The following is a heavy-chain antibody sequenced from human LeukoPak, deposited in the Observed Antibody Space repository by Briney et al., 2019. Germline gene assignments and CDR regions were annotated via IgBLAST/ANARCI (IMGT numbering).Heavy chain of an antibody. V-gene: IGHV1-69*13. CDR2: IIPMFGSA. D-gene: IGHD6-19*01. Sequence: GASVKVSCKASGDTFSSYKISWVRQAPGEGLEWMGGIIPMFGSADYSQKFQGRVTITADESTSTAYMELSSLRSEDTAVYYCARAGGWYVPAFGWGQGTLVTVSS. J-gene: IGHJ4*02. CDR3: ARAGGWYVPAFG. CDR1: GDTFSSYK.